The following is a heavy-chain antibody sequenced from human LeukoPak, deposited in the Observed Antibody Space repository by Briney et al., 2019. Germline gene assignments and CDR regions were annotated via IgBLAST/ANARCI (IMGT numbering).Heavy chain of an antibody. J-gene: IGHJ4*02. D-gene: IGHD3-16*01. CDR2: ISGTGGTA. V-gene: IGHV3-23*01. Sequence: GGSLRLSCAASGFTFRDYAMTWVRQAPGKGLDWVSGISGTGGTAYYADSVKGRFTISRDNSKNTLYLQMNSLRAEDTAVYYCAGGATRGYYFDHWGQGTLVTVSS. CDR3: AGGATRGYYFDH. CDR1: GFTFRDYA.